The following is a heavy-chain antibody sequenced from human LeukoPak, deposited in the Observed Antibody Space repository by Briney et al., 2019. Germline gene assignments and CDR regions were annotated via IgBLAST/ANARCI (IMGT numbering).Heavy chain of an antibody. J-gene: IGHJ3*02. V-gene: IGHV4-31*03. CDR3: ATPAGGVTTEDAFDI. CDR2: IYYSGST. D-gene: IGHD4-17*01. Sequence: SQTLSLTCTVSGGSISSGGYYWSWIRQHPGKGLEWIGYIYYSGSTYYNPSLKSRVTISVNTSKNQFSLKLSSVTAADTAVYYCATPAGGVTTEDAFDIWGQGTMATVSS. CDR1: GGSISSGGYY.